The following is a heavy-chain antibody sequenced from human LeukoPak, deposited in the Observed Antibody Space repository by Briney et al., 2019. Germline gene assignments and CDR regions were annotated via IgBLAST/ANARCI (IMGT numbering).Heavy chain of an antibody. J-gene: IGHJ6*02. CDR2: ISGSGGST. D-gene: IGHD3-3*01. Sequence: PGASLRLSCAASGFTFSNYAMTWVRQAPGKGLEWVSAISGSGGSTYYADSVKGRFTISRDNSKNTLYLQMNCLRAEDTAVYYCAKAGDFWSGYYYYYYGVDVWGQGTTVTVSS. CDR3: AKAGDFWSGYYYYYYGVDV. V-gene: IGHV3-23*01. CDR1: GFTFSNYA.